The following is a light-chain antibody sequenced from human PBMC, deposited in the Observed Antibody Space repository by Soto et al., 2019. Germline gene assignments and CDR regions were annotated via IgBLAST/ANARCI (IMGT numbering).Light chain of an antibody. CDR2: GAS. V-gene: IGKV3-15*01. Sequence: ELVMTQSPASLSVSPGERATLSCRATQSVSTDLAWYQQKPCQAPRLLIYGASTRATDIAARFSGSGSGTEFTLTISSLQSEDFAVYYCHQYNKWPPTFGQGTRLEIK. CDR1: QSVSTD. CDR3: HQYNKWPPT. J-gene: IGKJ2*01.